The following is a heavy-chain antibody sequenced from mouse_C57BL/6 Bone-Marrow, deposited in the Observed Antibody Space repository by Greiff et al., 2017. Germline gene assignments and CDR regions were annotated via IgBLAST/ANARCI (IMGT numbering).Heavy chain of an antibody. CDR1: GFNIKDDY. Sequence: EVQLQQSGAELVRPGASVKLSCTASGFNIKDDYMHWVKQRPEQGLEWIGWIDPENGDTEYASKFQGKATITADPSSNTAYLQLSSLTSEDTAVYYCTTGSLYYYAMDYWGQGTSVTVSS. J-gene: IGHJ4*01. CDR3: TTGSLYYYAMDY. V-gene: IGHV14-4*01. D-gene: IGHD6-5*01. CDR2: IDPENGDT.